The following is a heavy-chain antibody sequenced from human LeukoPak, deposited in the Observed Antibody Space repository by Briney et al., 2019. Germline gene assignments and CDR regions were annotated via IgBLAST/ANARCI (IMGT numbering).Heavy chain of an antibody. CDR1: GGSISSYY. D-gene: IGHD3-22*01. CDR2: ISGSGGST. CDR3: AKGVVVLEFYYYYYMDV. J-gene: IGHJ6*03. Sequence: PSETLSLTCTVSGGSISSYYWSWVRQAPGKGLEWVSAISGSGGSTYYADSVKGRFTISRDNSKNTLYLQMNSLRAEDTAVYYCAKGVVVLEFYYYYYMDVWGKGTTVTISS. V-gene: IGHV3-23*01.